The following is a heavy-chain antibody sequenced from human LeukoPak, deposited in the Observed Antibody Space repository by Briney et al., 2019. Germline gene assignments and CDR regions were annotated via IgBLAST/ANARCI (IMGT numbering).Heavy chain of an antibody. CDR3: ARHEGDTSGSYMYNWFDP. V-gene: IGHV4-59*08. Sequence: PSVTLSLTCTVSGGSISRYFWSWIRQPPGKGLEWIGYIYYSGSTNSNPSLRSRVTISVDTSKNQVSLKLSSVTAADTAVYYCARHEGDTSGSYMYNWFDPWGQGTLVTVSS. CDR1: GGSISRYF. J-gene: IGHJ5*02. CDR2: IYYSGST. D-gene: IGHD3-22*01.